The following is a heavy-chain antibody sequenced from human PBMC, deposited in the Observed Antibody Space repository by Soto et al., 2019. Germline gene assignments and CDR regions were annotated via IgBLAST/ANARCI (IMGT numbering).Heavy chain of an antibody. Sequence: QPGGSLRLCCAASGFTFSSYGMHWVHQAPGKGLEWVAVISYDGSNKYYADSVKGRFTISRDNSKNTLYLQMNSLRAEDTAVYYCAKDGALPKFTIFGIMDVWGQGTTVTVSS. V-gene: IGHV3-30*18. CDR3: AKDGALPKFTIFGIMDV. CDR1: GFTFSSYG. J-gene: IGHJ6*02. CDR2: ISYDGSNK. D-gene: IGHD3-3*01.